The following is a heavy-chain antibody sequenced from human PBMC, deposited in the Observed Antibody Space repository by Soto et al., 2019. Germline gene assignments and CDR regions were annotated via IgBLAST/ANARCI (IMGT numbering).Heavy chain of an antibody. CDR2: IYYSGST. CDR3: ARAADYSNYEYYYYYMDV. Sequence: SETLSLTCTVSGGSISSYYWSWIRQPPGKGLEWIGYIYYSGSTNYNPSLKSRVTISVDTSKNQFSLKLSSVTAADTAVYYCARAADYSNYEYYYYYMDVWGKGTTVTVSS. J-gene: IGHJ6*03. D-gene: IGHD4-4*01. CDR1: GGSISSYY. V-gene: IGHV4-59*01.